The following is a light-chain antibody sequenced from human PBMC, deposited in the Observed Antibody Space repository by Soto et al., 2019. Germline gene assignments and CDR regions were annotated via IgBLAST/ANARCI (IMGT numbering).Light chain of an antibody. J-gene: IGLJ1*01. CDR2: DDN. Sequence: VLTQPPSVSAAPGQKVTISCSGSSSNIGGNSVSWYQQLPGTAPKLLIYDDNKRPSVIPDRFSGSKSGTSATLGITGFQTGDEADYYCGSWDSSLSAYVFGTGTKV. CDR3: GSWDSSLSAYV. V-gene: IGLV1-51*01. CDR1: SSNIGGNS.